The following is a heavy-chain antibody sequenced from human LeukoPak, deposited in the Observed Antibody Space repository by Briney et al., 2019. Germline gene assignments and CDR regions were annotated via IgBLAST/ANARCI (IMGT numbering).Heavy chain of an antibody. D-gene: IGHD6-13*01. CDR2: INPNSGGT. Sequence: ASVKVSCKASGYTFTVYYMHWVRQAPGQGLEWMGWINPNSGGTNYAQKFQGRVTMTRDTSISTAYMELSRLRSDDTAVYYCATYSSSWYSPYYYYYGMDVWGQGTTVTVSS. V-gene: IGHV1-2*02. CDR3: ATYSSSWYSPYYYYYGMDV. J-gene: IGHJ6*02. CDR1: GYTFTVYY.